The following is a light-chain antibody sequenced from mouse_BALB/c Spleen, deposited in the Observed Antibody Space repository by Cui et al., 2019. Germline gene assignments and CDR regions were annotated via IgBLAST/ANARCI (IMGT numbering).Light chain of an antibody. J-gene: IGKJ4*01. CDR3: LQYDEFPFT. Sequence: DIKMTQSPSSMYASLGERVTITCKASQDINSYLSWFQQKPGKSPKTLIYRANRLVDGVPSRLSGSGSGQDYSLTISSLEYEDMGIYYCLQYDEFPFTFGSGTKLEIK. V-gene: IGKV14-111*01. CDR2: RAN. CDR1: QDINSY.